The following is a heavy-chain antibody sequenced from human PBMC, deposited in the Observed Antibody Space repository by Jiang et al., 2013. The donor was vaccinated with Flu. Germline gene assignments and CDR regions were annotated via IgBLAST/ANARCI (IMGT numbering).Heavy chain of an antibody. CDR3: ARSPGYSSGWYSNWFDP. CDR2: IYYSGST. J-gene: IGHJ5*02. D-gene: IGHD6-19*01. CDR1: GGSISSYY. Sequence: GSGLVKPSETLSLTCTVSGGSISSYYWSWIRQPPGKGLEWIGYIYYSGSTNYNPSLKSRVTISVDTSKNQFSLKLSSVTAADTAVYYCARSPGYSSGWYSNWFDPWGQGTLVTVSS. V-gene: IGHV4-59*01.